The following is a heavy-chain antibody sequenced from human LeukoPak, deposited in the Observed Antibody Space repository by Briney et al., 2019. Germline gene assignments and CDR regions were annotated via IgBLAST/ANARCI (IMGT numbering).Heavy chain of an antibody. CDR1: GDTITNHY. V-gene: IGHV4-59*11. J-gene: IGHJ4*02. CDR2: IYYSGST. CDR3: AREARKGFDY. Sequence: PSETLSLTCSVSGDTITNHYWSWIRQPPGKGLEWIGYIYYSGSTNYNPSLKSRVTISVDTSKNQFSLKLSSVTAADTAVYYCAREARKGFDYWGQGTLVTVSS.